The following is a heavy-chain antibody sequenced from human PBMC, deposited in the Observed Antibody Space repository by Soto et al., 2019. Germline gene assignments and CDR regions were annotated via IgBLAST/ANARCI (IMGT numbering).Heavy chain of an antibody. CDR3: ARSSVAGRPLFDY. J-gene: IGHJ4*02. D-gene: IGHD6-6*01. V-gene: IGHV2-26*01. Sequence: QVTLKTSGPVLVKPTEPLTLTCTVSGFSLSKARMGVSWIRQPPGKALQWLAHIFSNDEKSYTTSLKTMLTISTYTSEGQVVLTKTNMDTVDTATYYCARSSVAGRPLFDYWGQGTLVTVSS. CDR1: GFSLSKARMG. CDR2: IFSNDEK.